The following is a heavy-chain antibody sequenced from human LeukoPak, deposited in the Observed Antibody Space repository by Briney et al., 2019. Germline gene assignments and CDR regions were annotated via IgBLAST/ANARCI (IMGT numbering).Heavy chain of an antibody. Sequence: ASVKVSRKASRGTFSSYAISWVRQAPGQGLEWVGGIIPIFGTANYAQKFQGRVTITADESTSTAYMELSSLRSEDTAVYYCARGVADGSSWYVGIDWGQVTLVTVSS. J-gene: IGHJ4*02. V-gene: IGHV1-69*13. CDR2: IIPIFGTA. CDR1: RGTFSSYA. D-gene: IGHD6-13*01. CDR3: ARGVADGSSWYVGID.